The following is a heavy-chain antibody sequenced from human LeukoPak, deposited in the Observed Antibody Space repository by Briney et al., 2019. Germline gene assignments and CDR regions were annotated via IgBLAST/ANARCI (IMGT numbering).Heavy chain of an antibody. V-gene: IGHV3-21*01. J-gene: IGHJ4*02. D-gene: IGHD6-13*01. CDR2: ISGSRRHK. CDR3: ARTANFAAGYYIVY. Sequence: AGSLTLSCALSGLTLSSYTMKWVRPAAGKGLEWVSSISGSRRHKYYAHSAKGRFTISKDNAKNSLYLQMNTLRAEDRAVYHCARTANFAAGYYIVYSGQGALVTLSS. CDR1: GLTLSSYT.